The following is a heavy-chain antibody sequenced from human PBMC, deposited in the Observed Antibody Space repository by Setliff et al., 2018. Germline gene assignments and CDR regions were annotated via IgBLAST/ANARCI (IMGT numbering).Heavy chain of an antibody. CDR3: ARGRSNFWGYYFDY. V-gene: IGHV4-34*01. CDR1: GGSFNGYY. J-gene: IGHJ4*02. Sequence: SETLSLTCAVYGGSFNGYYWSWIRQPPGKGLEWIGEINHSGGTNYNPSLKSRVTISVDTSKNQFSLKLSSVTAADTAVYYCARGRSNFWGYYFDYWGQGTLVTVSS. CDR2: INHSGGT. D-gene: IGHD3-3*01.